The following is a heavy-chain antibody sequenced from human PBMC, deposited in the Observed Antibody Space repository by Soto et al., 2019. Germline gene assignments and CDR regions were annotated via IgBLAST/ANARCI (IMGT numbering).Heavy chain of an antibody. CDR3: SRRDIRLANSIDF. CDR1: GYSFTSYW. J-gene: IGHJ4*02. V-gene: IGHV5-51*01. CDR2: IYPADSDT. D-gene: IGHD5-12*01. Sequence: GASLKISCKGSGYSFTSYWIGWVRQMPGKGLEWMGVIYPADSDTRYSPSFQGQVTISVDKSISTAYLQWNSLKASDTAMYYCSRRDIRLANSIDFSCQAILVTVSS.